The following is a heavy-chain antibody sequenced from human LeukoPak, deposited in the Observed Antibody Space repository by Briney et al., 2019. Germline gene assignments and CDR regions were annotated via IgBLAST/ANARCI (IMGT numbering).Heavy chain of an antibody. CDR2: ITPTGGKT. CDR3: LGYCSGGSCYSGGY. Sequence: PGGSLRLSCAASGFTFSTHAMSWVRQPPGKGLEWVSAITPTGGKTYYADSVKGRFTISRDTSKNTQFLQMNSLRAEDTAIYYCLGYCSGGSCYSGGYWGQGALVTVSS. J-gene: IGHJ4*02. V-gene: IGHV3-23*01. D-gene: IGHD2-15*01. CDR1: GFTFSTHA.